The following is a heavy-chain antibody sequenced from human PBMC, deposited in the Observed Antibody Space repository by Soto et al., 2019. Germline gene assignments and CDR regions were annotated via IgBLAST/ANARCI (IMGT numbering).Heavy chain of an antibody. CDR1: GGSISSYY. CDR3: ARAGPSSGGYIFDY. Sequence: SETLSLTCTVSGGSISSYYWSWIRQPPGKGLEWIGCIYYSGSTNYNPSLKRRVTISVDTSKNLFSLKLSSVTAADTAVYYCARAGPSSGGYIFDYWGQGTLVTVSS. J-gene: IGHJ4*02. V-gene: IGHV4-59*08. D-gene: IGHD5-12*01. CDR2: IYYSGST.